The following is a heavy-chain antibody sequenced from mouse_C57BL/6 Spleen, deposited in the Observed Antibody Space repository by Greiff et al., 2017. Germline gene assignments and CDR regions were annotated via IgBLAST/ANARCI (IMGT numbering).Heavy chain of an antibody. CDR2: ISDGGSYT. Sequence: VQLKESGGGLVKPGGSLKLSCAASGFTFSSYAMSWVRQTPEKRLEWVATISDGGSYTYYPDNVKGRFTISRDNAKNNLYLQMSHLKSEDTAMYYCARDRAWFAYWGQGTLVTVSA. V-gene: IGHV5-4*01. CDR3: ARDRAWFAY. J-gene: IGHJ3*01. CDR1: GFTFSSYA.